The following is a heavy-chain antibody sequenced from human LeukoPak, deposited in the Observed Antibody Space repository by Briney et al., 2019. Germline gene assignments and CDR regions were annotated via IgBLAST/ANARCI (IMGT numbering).Heavy chain of an antibody. V-gene: IGHV4-4*09. CDR1: GGSISSYY. J-gene: IGHJ5*02. CDR2: IYTSGST. Sequence: SETLSLTCTVSGGSISSYYWSWIRQPPGKGLEWIGYIYTSGSTNYNPSLKSRVTISVDTSKNQFSLKLSSVTAADTAVYYCARDSVAAAGYNWFDPWGQGTLVTISS. CDR3: ARDSVAAAGYNWFDP. D-gene: IGHD6-13*01.